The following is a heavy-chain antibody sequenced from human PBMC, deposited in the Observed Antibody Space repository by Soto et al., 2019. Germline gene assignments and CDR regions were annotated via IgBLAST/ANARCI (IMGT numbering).Heavy chain of an antibody. CDR3: GRTGKTSACYYVSY. J-gene: IGHJ4*02. CDR2: ISGSCVTI. CDR1: GFTFGDFY. V-gene: IGHV3-11*01. Sequence: GGSLRLSCAASGFTFGDFYMSWIRQSPGKGLEWVSYISGSCVTIYYADSVKGRFTISRDNAKNSLYLQMNSLRAEDTAMYYCGRTGKTSACYYVSYWGQATLVT. D-gene: IGHD1-26*01.